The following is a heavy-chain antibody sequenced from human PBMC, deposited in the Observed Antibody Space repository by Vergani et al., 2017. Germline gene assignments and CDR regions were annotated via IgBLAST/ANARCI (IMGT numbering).Heavy chain of an antibody. J-gene: IGHJ6*03. D-gene: IGHD2-8*01. CDR1: GGSFTRNH. CDR2: TDHTGRL. Sequence: QVQLQQWGGGLLKPSETLSLTCVVNGGSFTRNHWTGIRQSPGEGREWVGDTDHTGRLDYNPSLKSRLTMSVDKSRNQFPLTLNSVTATDTAIYFCARVNTDTNGHLYYFYHMDVWRQGTAVTVS. CDR3: ARVNTDTNGHLYYFYHMDV. V-gene: IGHV4-34*01.